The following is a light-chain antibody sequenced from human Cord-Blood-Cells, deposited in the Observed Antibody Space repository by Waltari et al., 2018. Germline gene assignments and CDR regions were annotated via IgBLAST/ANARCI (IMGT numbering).Light chain of an antibody. Sequence: QSALTPPPSASGPPGQSVLISCTGTSSDGGGYNYVSWYQQHPGKAPRLMIYVVRKRPSRVHDSCSDSRSGNTASLTVAGLQGEDEADYYCSSYAGSDSYVFGTGTKVTVV. V-gene: IGLV2-8*01. CDR1: SSDGGGYNY. CDR2: VVR. J-gene: IGLJ1*01. CDR3: SSYAGSDSYV.